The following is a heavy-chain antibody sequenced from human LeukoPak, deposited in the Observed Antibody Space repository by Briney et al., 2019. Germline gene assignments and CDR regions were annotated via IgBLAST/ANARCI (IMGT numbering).Heavy chain of an antibody. Sequence: GGALKLSCAASGLSFSSYARSWLRQAPGKGLEWVSAISGSGGSTYYADSVKGRFTISRDNSKNTLYLQMNSPRAEDTAVYYCAKLNQPPYYYYYYMDVWGKGTTVTFSS. CDR2: ISGSGGST. CDR1: GLSFSSYA. CDR3: AKLNQPPYYYYYYMDV. J-gene: IGHJ6*03. V-gene: IGHV3-23*01. D-gene: IGHD1-14*01.